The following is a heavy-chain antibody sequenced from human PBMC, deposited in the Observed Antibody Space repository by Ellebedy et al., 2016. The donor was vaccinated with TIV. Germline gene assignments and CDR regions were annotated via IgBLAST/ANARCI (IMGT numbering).Heavy chain of an antibody. CDR2: IYYSGST. V-gene: IGHV4-59*08. Sequence: MPSETLSLTCTVSGGSISSYYWSWIRQPPGKGLEWIGYIYYSGSTNYNPSLKSRVTISVDTSKNQFSLKLSSVTAADTAVYYCARQGRGHYYYGMDVWGQGTTVTVSS. J-gene: IGHJ6*02. D-gene: IGHD3-10*01. CDR3: ARQGRGHYYYGMDV. CDR1: GGSISSYY.